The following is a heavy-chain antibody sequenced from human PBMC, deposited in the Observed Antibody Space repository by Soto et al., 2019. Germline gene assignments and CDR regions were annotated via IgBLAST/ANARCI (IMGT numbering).Heavy chain of an antibody. V-gene: IGHV1-18*01. CDR2: ISAYNGNT. D-gene: IGHD3-16*01. J-gene: IGHJ4*02. CDR1: GYTFTNFG. Sequence: QVQLVQSGAEVKKPGASVKVSCKASGYTFTNFGISWVRQAPGQGLEWMGWISAYNGNTNYAQNFQGRATMTTDTATSTAYMGLRSVRADDTAVCYCARGGTQIDYWGQGTLVTVSS. CDR3: ARGGTQIDY.